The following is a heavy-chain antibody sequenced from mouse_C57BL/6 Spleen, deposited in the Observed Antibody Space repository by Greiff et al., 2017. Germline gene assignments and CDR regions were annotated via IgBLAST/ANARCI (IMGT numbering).Heavy chain of an antibody. D-gene: IGHD2-4*01. J-gene: IGHJ4*01. V-gene: IGHV5-4*01. CDR3: ARGCDYDSYAMDY. Sequence: EVQLVESGGGLVKPGGSLKLSCAATGFTFSSYAMSWVRQTPEKRLEWVATISDGGSCTYYPDKVKGRFTISRDNTKNTLYLQMSNLKSEDTAMYYCARGCDYDSYAMDYWGQGTSVTVSS. CDR2: ISDGGSCT. CDR1: GFTFSSYA.